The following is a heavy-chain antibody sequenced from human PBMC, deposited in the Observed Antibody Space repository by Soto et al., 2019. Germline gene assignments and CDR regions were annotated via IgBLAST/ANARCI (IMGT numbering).Heavy chain of an antibody. D-gene: IGHD5-18*01. CDR2: IYYSGST. CDR1: GGSISSYY. J-gene: IGHJ6*02. V-gene: IGHV4-59*01. Sequence: SETLSLTCTVSGGSISSYYWSWIRQPPGKGLEWIGYIYYSGSTNYNPSLKSRVTISVDTSKNQFSLKLSSVTAADTAVYYCARGVVDTAMVYYYYGMDVWGQGTTVTVSS. CDR3: ARGVVDTAMVYYYYGMDV.